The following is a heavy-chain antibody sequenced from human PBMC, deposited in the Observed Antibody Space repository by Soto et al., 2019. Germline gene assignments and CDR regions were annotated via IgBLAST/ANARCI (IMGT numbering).Heavy chain of an antibody. D-gene: IGHD1-26*01. CDR1: GFTFSHYG. J-gene: IGHJ4*02. V-gene: IGHV3-30*03. CDR2: ISYDGSNK. Sequence: QVQLVESGGGVVQPGRSLRLSCAASGFTFSHYGIHWVRQAQGKGLEGWAVISYDGSNKPYADSVKGRFTVSRDNSKNTLYLQMNSLRAEDTAVYFCARYSGKYQGPIDYWGQGTLVTVSS. CDR3: ARYSGKYQGPIDY.